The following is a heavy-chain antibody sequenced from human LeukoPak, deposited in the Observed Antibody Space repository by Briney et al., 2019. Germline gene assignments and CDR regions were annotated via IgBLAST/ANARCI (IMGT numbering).Heavy chain of an antibody. CDR3: AGHHPRNTVDF. CDR2: ISDIGSI. CDR1: GGSLSGYY. D-gene: IGHD2/OR15-2a*01. V-gene: IGHV4-59*08. Sequence: SETLSLICDVYGGSLSGYYWSWIRQPPGKGLEWIAYISDIGSINYNPSLKSRVTISLDTSKNQFSLKLSSVTAADTAVYYCAGHHPRNTVDFWGQGTLVTVSS. J-gene: IGHJ4*02.